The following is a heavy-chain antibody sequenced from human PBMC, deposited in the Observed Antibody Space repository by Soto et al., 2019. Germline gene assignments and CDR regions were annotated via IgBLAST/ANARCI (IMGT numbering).Heavy chain of an antibody. V-gene: IGHV6-1*01. D-gene: IGHD6-19*01. CDR2: TYYRSNWRH. CDR3: ARGLAGSGFAL. J-gene: IGHJ4*02. CDR1: GDSVSSHTAA. Sequence: SHTLAPTCPLSGDSVSSHTAAWNWIRSSPSRGLEWLGRTYYRSNWRHDYAVSVKSRITXXXDXXXXXFSLQXXSVXPDDTAVYYCARGLAGSGFALWGQGTLVNVSS.